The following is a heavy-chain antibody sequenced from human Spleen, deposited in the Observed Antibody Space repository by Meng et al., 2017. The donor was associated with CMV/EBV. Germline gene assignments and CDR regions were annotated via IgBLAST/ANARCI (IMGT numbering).Heavy chain of an antibody. D-gene: IGHD6-19*01. J-gene: IGHJ5*02. V-gene: IGHV4-59*01. Sequence: SETLSLTCTVSGASISTSYWSWIRQPPGKGLEWIGYISHRGSTNYHPSLRSRVTISVDTSKNQFSLNLSSVTAADTAVYYCAKHTQSVAGKGNWFDPWSQGTLVTVSS. CDR1: GASISTSY. CDR2: ISHRGST. CDR3: AKHTQSVAGKGNWFDP.